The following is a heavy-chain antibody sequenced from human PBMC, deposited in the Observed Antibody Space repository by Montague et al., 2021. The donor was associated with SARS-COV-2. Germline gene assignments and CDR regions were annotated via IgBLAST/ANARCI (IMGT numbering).Heavy chain of an antibody. J-gene: IGHJ5*01. CDR3: AGYRVGTMLDS. D-gene: IGHD1-1*01. V-gene: IGHV4-39*01. CDR1: GAYFGSSFSY. Sequence: SETLSLTCTVSGAYFGSSFSYWGWIRQPPGKGLEWIGSIGYSASSFYNPSLRSRVTISEDTSRNQFSLKVTSVTAADTAVYYCAGYRVGTMLDSWGPGTLVTVSS. CDR2: IGYSASS.